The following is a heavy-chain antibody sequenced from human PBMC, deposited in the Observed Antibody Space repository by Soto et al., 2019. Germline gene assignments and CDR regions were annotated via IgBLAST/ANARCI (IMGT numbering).Heavy chain of an antibody. J-gene: IGHJ6*02. Sequence: QVQLQESGPGVVKPSETLSLTCSVSGASVDRDTSYWIWSRQTPGKGLEWIGYIYFSGFTDYNPSLKSRATISVDASRNQFSLTLDPVTAADTAVYYCSRRRGPGLFYGTDVWGQGTTVTVSS. CDR1: GASVDRDTSY. CDR3: SRRRGPGLFYGTDV. CDR2: IYFSGFT. V-gene: IGHV4-61*01.